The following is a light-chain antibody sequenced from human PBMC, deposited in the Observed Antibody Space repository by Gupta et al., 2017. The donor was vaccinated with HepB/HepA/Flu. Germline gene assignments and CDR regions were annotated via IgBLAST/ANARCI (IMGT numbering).Light chain of an antibody. V-gene: IGLV1-40*01. J-gene: IGLJ2*01. CDR3: QSYDRSHSGPGG. CDR1: SSNIGAGYD. Sequence: QSVLTPPPSVSGAPGPRVPFSCTGSSSNIGAGYDVHWYQQLPGTPPTLLIYANCNRPSGVPARFSGSKHGTSDSLAIHGLQAEDEGDYYLQSYDRSHSGPGGFGGGDQVTRP. CDR2: ANC.